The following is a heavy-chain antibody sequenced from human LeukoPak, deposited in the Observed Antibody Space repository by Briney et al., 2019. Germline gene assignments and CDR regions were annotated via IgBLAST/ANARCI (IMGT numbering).Heavy chain of an antibody. V-gene: IGHV3-23*01. CDR2: ISGSGGST. CDR1: GFTFSSYG. Sequence: GGSLRLSCAASGFTFSSYGMSWVRQAPGKGLEWVSAISGSGGSTYYADSVKGRFTISRDNSKNTLYLQMNSLRAEDTAVYYCARSLHYYDSSGYPYYFDYWGQGTLVTVSS. J-gene: IGHJ4*02. D-gene: IGHD3-22*01. CDR3: ARSLHYYDSSGYPYYFDY.